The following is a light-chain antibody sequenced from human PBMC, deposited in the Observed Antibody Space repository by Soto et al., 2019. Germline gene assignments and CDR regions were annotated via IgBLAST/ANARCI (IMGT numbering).Light chain of an antibody. Sequence: DIQMTQSPSTLSASVGDRVTITCRASQSISSWLAWYQQKPGKAPKLLIYDASSLPRGVPSRFSGSGSGTKFTLTIASLQPDDFATYYRQQYETFSGTFGPGTKVDIK. CDR2: DAS. CDR3: QQYETFSGT. V-gene: IGKV1-5*01. J-gene: IGKJ1*01. CDR1: QSISSW.